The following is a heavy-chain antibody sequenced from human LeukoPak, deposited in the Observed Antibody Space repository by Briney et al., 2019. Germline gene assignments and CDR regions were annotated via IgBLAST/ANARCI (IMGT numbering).Heavy chain of an antibody. J-gene: IGHJ4*02. CDR1: GYTFTSYY. CDR3: ARESTHYYGSGSYYRTTPSELDY. V-gene: IGHV1-46*01. CDR2: INPSGGST. Sequence: ASVKVSCKASGYTFTSYYMHWVRQAPGQGPEWMGIINPSGGSTSYAQKFQGRVTMTRDTSTSTVYMELSSLRSEDTAVYYCARESTHYYGSGSYYRTTPSELDYWGQGTLVTVSS. D-gene: IGHD3-10*01.